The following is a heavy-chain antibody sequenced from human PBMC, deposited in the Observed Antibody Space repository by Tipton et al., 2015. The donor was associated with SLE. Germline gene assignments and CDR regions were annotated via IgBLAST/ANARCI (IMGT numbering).Heavy chain of an antibody. V-gene: IGHV3-23*01. CDR1: GFTFSSYA. D-gene: IGHD1-26*01. CDR3: AKDPVKGSTRYYFDY. Sequence: SLRLSCAASGFTFSSYAMSWVRQAPGKGLEWVSAISGSGGSTYYADSVKGRFTISRDNSKNTLYLQMNSLRAEDTAVYYCAKDPVKGSTRYYFDYWGQGTLVTVSS. CDR2: ISGSGGST. J-gene: IGHJ4*02.